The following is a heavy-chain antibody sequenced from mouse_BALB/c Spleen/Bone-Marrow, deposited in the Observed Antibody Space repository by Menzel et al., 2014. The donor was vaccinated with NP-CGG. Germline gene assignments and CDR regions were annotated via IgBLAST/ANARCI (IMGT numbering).Heavy chain of an antibody. V-gene: IGHV1-77*01. CDR3: ARCGGLRDFDY. D-gene: IGHD2-4*01. Sequence: QVQLKESGPELGKPGASVKMSCKASGYTFTDYVISWVKQRTGQGLEWIGEIYPGSGSTYYNEKFKGKATLTADKSSNTAYMQLSSLTSEDSAVYFCARCGGLRDFDYWGQGTTLTVSS. CDR1: GYTFTDYV. CDR2: IYPGSGST. J-gene: IGHJ2*01.